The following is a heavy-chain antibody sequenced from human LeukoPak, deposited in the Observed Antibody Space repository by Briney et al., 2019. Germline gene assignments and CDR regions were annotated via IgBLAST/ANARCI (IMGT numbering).Heavy chain of an antibody. CDR2: IYYSGST. J-gene: IGHJ6*02. Sequence: SETLSLTCTVSGGSISSGGYYWSWIRQHPGKGLEWIGYIYYSGSTYYNPSLKSRVTISVDTSKNQFSLKLSSVTAADTAVYYCARDRLRLGGPQRDTAMVPLYYYYGMDVWGQGTTVTVSS. CDR1: GGSISSGGYY. D-gene: IGHD5-18*01. CDR3: ARDRLRLGGPQRDTAMVPLYYYYGMDV. V-gene: IGHV4-31*03.